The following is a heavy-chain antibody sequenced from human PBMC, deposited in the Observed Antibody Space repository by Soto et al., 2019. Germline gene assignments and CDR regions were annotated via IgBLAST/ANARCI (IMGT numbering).Heavy chain of an antibody. Sequence: SETLSLTCTVSGGSISSYYWSWIRQPPGKGLEWIGYIYYSGSTDYSPSLKSRVTISVDTSKNQFSLKLSSVTAADTAVYYCARDSSYYGSGSSIDYWGQGTLVTVSS. J-gene: IGHJ4*02. V-gene: IGHV4-59*01. CDR2: IYYSGST. CDR3: ARDSSYYGSGSSIDY. CDR1: GGSISSYY. D-gene: IGHD3-10*01.